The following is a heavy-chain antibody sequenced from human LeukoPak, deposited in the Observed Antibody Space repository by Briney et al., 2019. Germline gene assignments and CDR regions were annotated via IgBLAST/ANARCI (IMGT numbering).Heavy chain of an antibody. CDR1: GFAFSRHG. V-gene: IGHV3-33*01. Sequence: GGSLRLSCAASGFAFSRHGMHWVRQAPGKGLEWVAVIWYDGSNKYYADSVKGRFTISRDNSKNTLYLQMNSLRAEDTAVYYCAREGIAARPRYYYYGMDVWGQGTTVTVSS. CDR2: IWYDGSNK. J-gene: IGHJ6*02. D-gene: IGHD6-6*01. CDR3: AREGIAARPRYYYYGMDV.